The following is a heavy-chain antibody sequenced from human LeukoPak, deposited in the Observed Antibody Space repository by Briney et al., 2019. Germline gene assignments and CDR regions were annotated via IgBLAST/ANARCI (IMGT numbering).Heavy chain of an antibody. CDR3: TRGPRDDP. J-gene: IGHJ5*02. Sequence: GASVKVSCKASGGTFNSYAISWVRQAPGQGLEWMGRTIPILGIANYAQKFQGRVTITADKSTSTAYMELSSLRSEDTAMYFCTRGPRDDPWGQGTLVTVSS. CDR2: TIPILGIA. V-gene: IGHV1-69*04. CDR1: GGTFNSYA.